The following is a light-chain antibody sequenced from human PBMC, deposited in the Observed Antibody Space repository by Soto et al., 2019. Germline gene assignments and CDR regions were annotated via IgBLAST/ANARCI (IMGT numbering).Light chain of an antibody. CDR3: CSYAGSYAVV. CDR2: DVS. CDR1: SSDVGGYNY. V-gene: IGLV2-11*01. J-gene: IGLJ2*01. Sequence: QSVLTQPRSVSGSPGQSVTISCTGTSSDVGGYNYVSWYQQHPGKAPKLMIYDVSKRPSGVPDRFSGSKSGNAASLTISGLQAEEEADYYCCSYAGSYAVVFGGGTKLTVL.